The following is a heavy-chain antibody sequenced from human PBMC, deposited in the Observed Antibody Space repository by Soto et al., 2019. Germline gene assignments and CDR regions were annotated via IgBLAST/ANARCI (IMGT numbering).Heavy chain of an antibody. CDR1: GLTFSRYW. CDR2: IKEDGNEM. V-gene: IGHV3-7*01. J-gene: IGHJ1*01. CDR3: ARDMGDNSAYSDD. D-gene: IGHD4-17*01. Sequence: PGGSLRLSCVVSGLTFSRYWMSWVRQAPGEGLEWVANIKEDGNEMFYVDSVKGRFTISRDNAKNSLYLQMNSLRAQDTAVYYCARDMGDNSAYSDDCGQGTVVTVSS.